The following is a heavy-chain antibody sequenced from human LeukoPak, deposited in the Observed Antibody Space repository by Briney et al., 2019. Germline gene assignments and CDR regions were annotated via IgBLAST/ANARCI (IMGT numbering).Heavy chain of an antibody. Sequence: SETLSLTCTVSGGSISSSSYYWGWIRQPPGKGLEWIGSIYYSGSTYYNPSLKSRVTISVDTVKNQFSLKLSSVTAADTAVYYCARSSGYSSSGGLNWFDTWGQGTLVTVSS. CDR2: IYYSGST. CDR1: GGSISSSSYY. D-gene: IGHD6-13*01. V-gene: IGHV4-39*01. J-gene: IGHJ5*02. CDR3: ARSSGYSSSGGLNWFDT.